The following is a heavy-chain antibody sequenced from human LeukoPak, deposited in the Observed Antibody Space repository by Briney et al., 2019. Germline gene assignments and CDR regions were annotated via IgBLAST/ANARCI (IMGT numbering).Heavy chain of an antibody. CDR2: MRRDGNEI. V-gene: IGHV3-7*03. CDR3: ARVPGARSSWYVGQYYYYGMDV. Sequence: GGSLRLSCAASGFTFTSWMGWVRQAPGKGLEWVANMRRDGNEIYYLDSVRGRFTISRDNAKNSLYLQMNSLRAEDTAVYYCARVPGARSSWYVGQYYYYGMDVWGQGTTVTVSS. CDR1: GFTFTSW. D-gene: IGHD6-13*01. J-gene: IGHJ6*02.